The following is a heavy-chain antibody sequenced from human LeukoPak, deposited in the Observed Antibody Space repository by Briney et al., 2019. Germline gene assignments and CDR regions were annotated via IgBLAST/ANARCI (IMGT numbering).Heavy chain of an antibody. CDR1: GFTVSSNY. CDR2: IYSGGST. J-gene: IGHJ3*02. V-gene: IGHV3-66*01. D-gene: IGHD2-2*01. CDR3: ASSSTSLHDAFDI. Sequence: GGSLRLSCAASGFTVSSNYISWVRQAPGKGLEWVSVIYSGGSTYYADSVKGRFTISRDNSKNTLYLQMNGLRAEDTAVYYCASSSTSLHDAFDIWGQGTMVTVSS.